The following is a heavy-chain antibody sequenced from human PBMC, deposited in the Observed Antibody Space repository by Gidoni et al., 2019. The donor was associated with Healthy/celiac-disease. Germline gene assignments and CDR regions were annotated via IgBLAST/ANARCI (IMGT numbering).Heavy chain of an antibody. CDR1: GLTFSSYA. Sequence: QVQLVESGGGVVQPGRSLRLSCAASGLTFSSYARPWVRQAPGKGLEWVAVISYDGSNKYYADSVKGRFTISRDNSKNTLYLQMNSLRAEDTAVYYCAREAVELADKKCGGSCWFDYWGQGTLVTVSS. J-gene: IGHJ4*02. CDR3: AREAVELADKKCGGSCWFDY. D-gene: IGHD2-15*01. V-gene: IGHV3-30-3*01. CDR2: ISYDGSNK.